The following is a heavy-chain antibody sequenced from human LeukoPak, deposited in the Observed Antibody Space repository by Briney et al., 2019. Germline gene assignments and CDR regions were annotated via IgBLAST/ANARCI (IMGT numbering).Heavy chain of an antibody. CDR2: IHPYGTF. D-gene: IGHD5-24*01. J-gene: IGHJ4*02. CDR3: ARGRDRSKAGDH. CDR1: GGSCSDYY. Sequence: SETLSLTCAVYGGSCSDYYCSWIRQPPGKGLEWIGEIHPYGTFYYNSSLRSRLTISIDTSKPQFSLRLTSVTAADTAFYYCARGRDRSKAGDHWGQGTLVTVSS. V-gene: IGHV4-34*01.